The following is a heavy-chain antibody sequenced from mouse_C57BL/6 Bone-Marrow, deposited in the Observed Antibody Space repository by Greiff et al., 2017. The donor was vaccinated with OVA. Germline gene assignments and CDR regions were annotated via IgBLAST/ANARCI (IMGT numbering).Heavy chain of an antibody. Sequence: VKLQESGAELVKPGASVKISCKASGYAFSSYWMNWVKQRPGKGLEWIGQIYPGDGDTNYNGKFKGKATLTADKSSSTAYMQLSSLTSEDSAVYFCASYYGSSYPYDYWGQGTTLTVSS. D-gene: IGHD1-1*01. CDR3: ASYYGSSYPYDY. J-gene: IGHJ2*01. CDR1: GYAFSSYW. CDR2: IYPGDGDT. V-gene: IGHV1-80*01.